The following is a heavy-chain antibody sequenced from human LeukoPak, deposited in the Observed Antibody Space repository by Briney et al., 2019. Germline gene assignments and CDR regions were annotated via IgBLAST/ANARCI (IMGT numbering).Heavy chain of an antibody. CDR2: IWYDGSNK. CDR1: GFTFSSYG. CDR3: AKEQYYYDSSGYYPLFDY. D-gene: IGHD3-22*01. J-gene: IGHJ4*02. Sequence: GGSLRLSCAASGFTFSSYGMHWVRQAPGKGLEWVAVIWYDGSNKYYADSVKGRFTISRDNSKNTLYLQMDSLRAEDTAVYYCAKEQYYYDSSGYYPLFDYWGQGTLVTVSS. V-gene: IGHV3-33*06.